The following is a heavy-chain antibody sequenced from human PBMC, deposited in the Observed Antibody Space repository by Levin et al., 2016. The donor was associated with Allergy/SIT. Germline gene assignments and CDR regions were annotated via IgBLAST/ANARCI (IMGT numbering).Heavy chain of an antibody. CDR3: ARAYYDILTGPNYYYYGMDV. J-gene: IGHJ6*02. V-gene: IGHV1-46*01. Sequence: WVRQAPGQGLEWMGIINPSGGSTSYAQKFQGRVTMTRDTSTSTVYMELSSLRSEDTAVYYCARAYYDILTGPNYYYYGMDVWGQGTTVTVSS. CDR2: INPSGGST. D-gene: IGHD3-9*01.